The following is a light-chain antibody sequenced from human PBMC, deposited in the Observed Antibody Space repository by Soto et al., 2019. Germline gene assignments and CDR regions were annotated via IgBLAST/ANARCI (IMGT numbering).Light chain of an antibody. V-gene: IGKV1-5*03. CDR2: KAS. CDR3: QQYNSYWT. Sequence: DIQMTPSPSSLSASVGDRVTITCRASQGIRNDLGWYQQKPGKAPKLLIYKASSLESGVPSRFSGSGSGTEFTLTISSLQPDDFATYYCQQYNSYWTFGQGTKVDIK. J-gene: IGKJ1*01. CDR1: QGIRND.